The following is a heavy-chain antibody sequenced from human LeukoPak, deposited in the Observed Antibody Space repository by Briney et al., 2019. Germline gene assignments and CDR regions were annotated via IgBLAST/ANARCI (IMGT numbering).Heavy chain of an antibody. J-gene: IGHJ6*03. V-gene: IGHV1-2*02. CDR3: ARGYDFWSDYWRSDYMDV. D-gene: IGHD3-3*01. CDR2: INPNSGGT. CDR1: GYTFTGYY. Sequence: ASVKVSCKASGYTFTGYYMHWVRQAPGQGLEWMGWINPNSGGTNYAQKFQGRVTMTRDTSISTAYMELSRLRSDDTAVYYCARGYDFWSDYWRSDYMDVWGKGTTVTVSS.